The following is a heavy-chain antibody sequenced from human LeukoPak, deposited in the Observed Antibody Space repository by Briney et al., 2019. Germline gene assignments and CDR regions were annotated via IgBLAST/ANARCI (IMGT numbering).Heavy chain of an antibody. D-gene: IGHD2-2*01. CDR2: STNDGTNT. CDR3: AKTGVVVVGAVHNYYYYMDV. J-gene: IGHJ6*03. CDR1: GFIISSFA. Sequence: GGSLRLSCATSGFIISSFAMHWVRQAPGKGLEGVALSTNDGTNTFYAEPVKGRFIISRDNSQNTLYLQMDSLRPEDTAVYYCAKTGVVVVGAVHNYYYYMDVWGKGTTVTVSS. V-gene: IGHV3-30*02.